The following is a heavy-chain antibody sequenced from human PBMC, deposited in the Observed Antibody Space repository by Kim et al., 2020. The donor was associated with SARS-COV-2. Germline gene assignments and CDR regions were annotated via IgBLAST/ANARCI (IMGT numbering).Heavy chain of an antibody. CDR1: GFTFSSYG. CDR3: ARDHGSTESSGFDY. CDR2: IWYDGSNK. D-gene: IGHD3-22*01. J-gene: IGHJ4*02. Sequence: GGSLRLSCAASGFTFSSYGMHWVRQAPGKGLEWVAVIWYDGSNKYYADSVKGRFTISRDNSKNTLYLQMNSLRAEDTAVYYCARDHGSTESSGFDYWGQGTLVTVSS. V-gene: IGHV3-33*01.